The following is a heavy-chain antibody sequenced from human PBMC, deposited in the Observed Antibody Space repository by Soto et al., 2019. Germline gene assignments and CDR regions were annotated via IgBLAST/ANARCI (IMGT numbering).Heavy chain of an antibody. V-gene: IGHV3-15*07. D-gene: IGHD2-21*02. CDR2: IKSKTDGWTT. CDR1: GFTFSNAW. CDR3: TTDSDEVVTAPYSFDY. J-gene: IGHJ4*02. Sequence: GGSLRLSCAASGFTFSNAWMNWVRQAPGKGLEWVGRIKSKTDGWTTDYAAPVKGRFTISRDDSKNTMYMQMTSLKTVETAVYYCTTDSDEVVTAPYSFDYWGQGTLVTVSS.